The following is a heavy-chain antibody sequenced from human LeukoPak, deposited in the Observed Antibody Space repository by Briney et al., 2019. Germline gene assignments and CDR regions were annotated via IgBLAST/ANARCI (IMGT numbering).Heavy chain of an antibody. D-gene: IGHD5-24*01. CDR3: ARSPRPRRDGYSMIDY. Sequence: PSETLSLTCTVSGGSISSGDCYWSWIRQPPGKGLEWIGYIYYSGSTYYNPSLKSRVTISVDTSKNQFSLKLSSVTAADTAVYYCARSPRPRRDGYSMIDYWGQGTLVTVSS. J-gene: IGHJ4*02. CDR2: IYYSGST. CDR1: GGSISSGDCY. V-gene: IGHV4-30-4*08.